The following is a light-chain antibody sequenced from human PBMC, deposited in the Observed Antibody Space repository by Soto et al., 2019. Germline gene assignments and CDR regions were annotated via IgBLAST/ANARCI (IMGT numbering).Light chain of an antibody. CDR1: QNLGTLY. CDR2: SAS. CDR3: QQYDGSPRT. V-gene: IGKV3-20*01. Sequence: IVVTKTASILTLSPGERGTLSCRASQNLGTLYLAWFQQKSGQAPRLLIYSASRRATGIPDRFTGSGSGTDFTLTISSVEPEDFAVYFCQQYDGSPRTFGEGTKVDIK. J-gene: IGKJ4*02.